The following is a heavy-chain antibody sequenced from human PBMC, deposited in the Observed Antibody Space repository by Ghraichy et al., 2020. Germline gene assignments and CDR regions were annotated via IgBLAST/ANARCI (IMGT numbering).Heavy chain of an antibody. V-gene: IGHV4-39*01. CDR1: GDSISNSAYY. CDR3: ARHRSDWHGDSYELYFDN. CDR2: IYYSGAA. Sequence: SETLSLTCSVSGDSISNSAYYWGWIRQPPGKALEWIGSIYYSGAAYYSPSLKGRVAMSVDTSKNQFSLNLTCETAADTAVYYCARHRSDWHGDSYELYFDNRGQGARVAVSS. D-gene: IGHD4-17*01. J-gene: IGHJ4*02.